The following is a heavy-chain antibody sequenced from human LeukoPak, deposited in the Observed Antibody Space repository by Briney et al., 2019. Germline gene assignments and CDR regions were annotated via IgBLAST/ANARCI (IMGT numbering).Heavy chain of an antibody. D-gene: IGHD2-2*02. V-gene: IGHV4-31*03. CDR3: ASSCSSTSCYTGRPGSYYYMDV. CDR2: IYYSGST. CDR1: GGSISSGGYY. Sequence: SETLSLTCTVSGGSISSGGYYWSWIRQHPGKCLEWIGYIYYSGSTYYNPSLKSRVTISVDTSKNQFSLKLSSVTAADTAVYYCASSCSSTSCYTGRPGSYYYMDVWGKGTTVTVSS. J-gene: IGHJ6*03.